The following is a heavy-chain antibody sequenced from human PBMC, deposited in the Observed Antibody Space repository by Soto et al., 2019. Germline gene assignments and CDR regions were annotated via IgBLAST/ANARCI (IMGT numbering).Heavy chain of an antibody. CDR1: GYTFTSYY. J-gene: IGHJ4*02. D-gene: IGHD1-26*01. V-gene: IGHV1-46*01. CDR2: INPSGGST. Sequence: QVQLVQSGAEVKKPGASVKVSCKASGYTFTSYYMHWVRQAPGQGLEWMGIINPSGGSTSYAQKFQGRVTMTRDTSTSTVYRELSRLRSEDTAVYYCARDQRGGGSYYGIDYWGQGTLVTVSS. CDR3: ARDQRGGGSYYGIDY.